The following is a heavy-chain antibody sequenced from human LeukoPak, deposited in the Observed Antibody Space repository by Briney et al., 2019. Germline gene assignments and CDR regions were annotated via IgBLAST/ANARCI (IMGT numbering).Heavy chain of an antibody. CDR3: ARDSPFSGSPIFSCFDP. CDR1: GYAFTGYY. Sequence: GASVKVSCKASGYAFTGYYIHWVRQAPGQGLQWMGWINPNSGGTDYAQKFQGRVTMTRDTSISTAYMELSGLRSDDTALYYCARDSPFSGSPIFSCFDPWGQGTLVTVSS. J-gene: IGHJ5*02. CDR2: INPNSGGT. V-gene: IGHV1-2*02. D-gene: IGHD3-10*01.